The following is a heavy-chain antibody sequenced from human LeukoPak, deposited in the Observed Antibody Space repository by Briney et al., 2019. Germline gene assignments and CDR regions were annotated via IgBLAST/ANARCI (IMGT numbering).Heavy chain of an antibody. Sequence: PSQTLSLTCTVSGGSISSGSYYWRWIRQPAGKGLEWIGRIYTSGSTNYNPSLKSRVTISVDTSKNQFSLKLNSVTAADTAVYYCARGVSGILDAFDIWGQGTMVTVSS. J-gene: IGHJ3*02. CDR3: ARGVSGILDAFDI. CDR1: GGSISSGSYY. D-gene: IGHD1-14*01. V-gene: IGHV4-61*02. CDR2: IYTSGST.